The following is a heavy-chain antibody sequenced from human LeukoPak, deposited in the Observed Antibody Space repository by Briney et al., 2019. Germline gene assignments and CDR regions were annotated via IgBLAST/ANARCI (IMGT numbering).Heavy chain of an antibody. CDR2: IYYSGST. CDR1: GGSISSYY. D-gene: IGHD3-16*02. CDR3: ARGPTFYDYVWGSYRPEYYFDY. V-gene: IGHV4-59*08. Sequence: PSETLSLTCTVSGGSISSYYWSWIRQPPGKGLEWIGYIYYSGSTNYNPSLKSRVTISVDKSKNQLSLKLISVTAADTAVYYCARGPTFYDYVWGSYRPEYYFDYWGQGTLVTVSS. J-gene: IGHJ4*02.